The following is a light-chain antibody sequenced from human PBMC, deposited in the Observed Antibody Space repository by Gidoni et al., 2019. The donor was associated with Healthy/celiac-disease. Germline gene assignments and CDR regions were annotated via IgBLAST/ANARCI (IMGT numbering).Light chain of an antibody. J-gene: IGKJ4*01. Sequence: EIVLTPSPATLSFSPGERATLSCRARQSVSSSLAWYQQKPGQAPRLLIYDASNRATGIPARFSGSGSGTYFTLTISSLEPEDFAVYYCQQRSNWPLTFGGGTKVEIK. CDR2: DAS. V-gene: IGKV3-11*01. CDR1: QSVSSS. CDR3: QQRSNWPLT.